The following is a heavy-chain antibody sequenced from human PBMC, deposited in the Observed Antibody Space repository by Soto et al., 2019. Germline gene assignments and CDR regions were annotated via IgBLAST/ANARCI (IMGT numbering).Heavy chain of an antibody. Sequence: QVQLVQSGAEVKKPGSSVKVSCKASGGTFNNYAISWVRQAPGQGLEWMGGIIPLFGTANYAQKFEGRVTIIADKSTDTDYMEPTSIKSEDTAIYDCARLIWEGYSGTDALDSWGQGTMVTVSS. CDR1: GGTFNNYA. J-gene: IGHJ5*01. V-gene: IGHV1-69*06. CDR2: IIPLFGTA. CDR3: ARLIWEGYSGTDALDS. D-gene: IGHD1-26*01.